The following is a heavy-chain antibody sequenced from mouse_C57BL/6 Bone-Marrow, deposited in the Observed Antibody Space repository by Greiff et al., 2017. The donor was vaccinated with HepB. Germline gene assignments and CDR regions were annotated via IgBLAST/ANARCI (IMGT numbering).Heavy chain of an antibody. CDR2: ISYDGSN. CDR1: GYSITSGYY. CDR3: AREGLYYGSTNYFDY. D-gene: IGHD1-1*01. J-gene: IGHJ2*01. Sequence: EVQLVESGPGLVKPSQSLSLTCSVTGYSITSGYYWNWIRQFPGNKLEWMGYISYDGSNNYNPSLKNRISITRDTSKNQFFLKLNSVTTEDTATYYCAREGLYYGSTNYFDYWGQGTTLTVSS. V-gene: IGHV3-6*01.